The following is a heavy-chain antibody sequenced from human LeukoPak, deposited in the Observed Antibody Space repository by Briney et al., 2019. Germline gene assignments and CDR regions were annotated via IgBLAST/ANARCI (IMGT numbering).Heavy chain of an antibody. CDR3: AREYAPGYGDYVAGY. Sequence: PGGSLRLSCAASGFTFSSYYMNWVRQAPGKGLEWVSSISSSSSYIYYADSVKGRFTISRDIAKNSLYLQMNSLRAEDTAVYYCAREYAPGYGDYVAGYWGQGTLVTVSS. V-gene: IGHV3-21*01. CDR1: GFTFSSYY. D-gene: IGHD4-17*01. CDR2: ISSSSSYI. J-gene: IGHJ4*02.